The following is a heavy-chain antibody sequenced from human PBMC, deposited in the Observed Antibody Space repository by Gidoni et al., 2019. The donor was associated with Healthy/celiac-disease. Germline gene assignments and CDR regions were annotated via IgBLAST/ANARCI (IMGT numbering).Heavy chain of an antibody. CDR3: AREFSSGWSYYYGMDV. Sequence: QVQLVESGGGVVQPGRSLRLSCAAPGFTFSTYGMHWVRQAPGKGREWVAVIWYDGSNKYYADSVKGRFTISRDNSKNTLYLQMNSLRAEDTAVYYCAREFSSGWSYYYGMDVWGQGTTVTVSS. CDR2: IWYDGSNK. CDR1: GFTFSTYG. D-gene: IGHD6-19*01. V-gene: IGHV3-33*01. J-gene: IGHJ6*02.